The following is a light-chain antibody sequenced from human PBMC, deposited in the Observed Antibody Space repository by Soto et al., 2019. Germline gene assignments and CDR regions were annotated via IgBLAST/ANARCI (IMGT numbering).Light chain of an antibody. Sequence: ESVLTQSPGTLSLSPGERATLSCRANQSVSSSYLAWYQQRPGQAPRLLIYGASSRATGIPDRFSGSGSGTDFTLTISRLEPEDFAVYYCQQYGGSPLYTFGPGTKVDIK. J-gene: IGKJ3*01. CDR2: GAS. V-gene: IGKV3-20*01. CDR3: QQYGGSPLYT. CDR1: QSVSSSY.